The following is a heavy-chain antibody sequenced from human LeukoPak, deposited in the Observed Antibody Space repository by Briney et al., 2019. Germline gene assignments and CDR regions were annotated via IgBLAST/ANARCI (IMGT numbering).Heavy chain of an antibody. D-gene: IGHD2-2*02. CDR3: AKDSGYLYCSSTSCYTNY. V-gene: IGHV3-23*01. CDR1: GFTFSSYA. CDR2: ISGSGGST. J-gene: IGHJ4*02. Sequence: PGGSLRLSCAASGFTFSSYAMSWVRQAPGKGLEWVSAISGSGGSTYCADSVKGRFTISRDNSKNTLYLQMDSLRAEDTAVYYCAKDSGYLYCSSTSCYTNYWGQGTLVTVSS.